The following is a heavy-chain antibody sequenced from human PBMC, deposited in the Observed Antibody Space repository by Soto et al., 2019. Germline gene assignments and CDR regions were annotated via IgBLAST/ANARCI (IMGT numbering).Heavy chain of an antibody. J-gene: IGHJ4*02. CDR1: GFTFSSYA. D-gene: IGHD6-6*01. Sequence: GGSLRLSCAASGFTFSSYAMSWVRQAPGKELEWVSAISGSCGNTYYADSVKGRFTISRDNSKNSLFFQMNSLRAEDTAVYYCARDNAYSSSDPWGQGTLVTVSS. CDR3: ARDNAYSSSDP. V-gene: IGHV3-23*01. CDR2: ISGSCGNT.